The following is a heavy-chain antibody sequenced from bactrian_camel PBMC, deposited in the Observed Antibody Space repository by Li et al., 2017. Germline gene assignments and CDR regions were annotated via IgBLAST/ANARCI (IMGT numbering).Heavy chain of an antibody. J-gene: IGHJ4*01. Sequence: ESGGGSVEAGESLRLSCKASGYNIFTAFCAAWFRQTPGKEREVVAALYTGGGTDTYYVDSVKGRFTVSQDDSESVVYLQMNDLTPDDTAMYYCATAPSCDGSKLLGRGARGRGTQVTVS. D-gene: IGHD1*01. V-gene: IGHV3S54*01. CDR2: LYTGGGTDT. CDR1: GYNIFTAFC. CDR3: ATAPSCDGSKLLGRGA.